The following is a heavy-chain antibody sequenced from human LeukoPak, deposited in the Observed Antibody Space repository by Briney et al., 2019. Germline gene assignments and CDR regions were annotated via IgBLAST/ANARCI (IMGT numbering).Heavy chain of an antibody. V-gene: IGHV3-30*18. D-gene: IGHD5-18*01. J-gene: IGHJ4*02. Sequence: GGSLRLSCAASGFSFDSYGMHWVRQAPGKGLEWVAVMLYDGSTKYYADSVEGRFTISRDNSKNALYLQMNSLRAEDTAVYYCAKDGATWKQGCFEFWGQGTLVTVSS. CDR1: GFSFDSYG. CDR3: AKDGATWKQGCFEF. CDR2: MLYDGSTK.